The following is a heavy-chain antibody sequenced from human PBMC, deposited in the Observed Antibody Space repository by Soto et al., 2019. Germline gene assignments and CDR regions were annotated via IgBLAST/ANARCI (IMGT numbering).Heavy chain of an antibody. V-gene: IGHV4-4*07. CDR3: ARGQRFSDWFDP. Sequence: SETLSLTCTVSGGSISGYYCTWSRQAAGKGLEWIGRIYSSGTTKYNPSLKSRVTMSLDTSKNQFSLRLSSVTATDTAVYYCARGQRFSDWFDPWGPGTLVTVSS. CDR1: GGSISGYY. D-gene: IGHD3-3*01. J-gene: IGHJ5*02. CDR2: IYSSGTT.